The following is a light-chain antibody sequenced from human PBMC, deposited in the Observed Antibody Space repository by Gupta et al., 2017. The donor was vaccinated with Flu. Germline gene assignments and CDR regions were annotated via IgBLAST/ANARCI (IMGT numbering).Light chain of an antibody. Sequence: DIQKTTYPSSLCASVGDGVTITCRAPQNIHSYIYWYQQKPGKAPKLLINAASALQSGVPSRFSGSCSVTVFTLTISGLQPEYFATYFCQHSYSTPLTFGLGTKVEVK. CDR2: AAS. V-gene: IGKV1-39*01. J-gene: IGKJ1*01. CDR1: QNIHSY. CDR3: QHSYSTPLT.